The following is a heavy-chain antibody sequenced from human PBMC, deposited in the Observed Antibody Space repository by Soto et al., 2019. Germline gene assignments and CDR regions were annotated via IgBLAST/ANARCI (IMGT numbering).Heavy chain of an antibody. J-gene: IGHJ4*02. CDR3: ARDLPTLHLGELSLLVDY. CDR1: GFTFSSHS. Sequence: PGGSLRLSCAASGFTFSSHSMNWVRQAPGKGLEWVSSISSSSSYIYYADSVKGRFTISRDNAKNSLYLQMNSLRAEDTAVYYCARDLPTLHLGELSLLVDYWGQGTLVTVSS. V-gene: IGHV3-21*01. D-gene: IGHD3-16*02. CDR2: ISSSSSYI.